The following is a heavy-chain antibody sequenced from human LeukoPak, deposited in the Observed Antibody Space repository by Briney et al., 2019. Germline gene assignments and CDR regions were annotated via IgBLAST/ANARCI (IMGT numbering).Heavy chain of an antibody. Sequence: GGSLRLSCAASGFTFSIYDMSWVRQAPGKGLEWVSAITGSGDSTYYADSVKGRFTIARDNSQNTLYLQMNSLRAEDTAVYYCAKRYCSSATCYWVAFDIWGQGTMVTVSS. CDR2: ITGSGDST. V-gene: IGHV3-23*01. D-gene: IGHD2-2*01. CDR3: AKRYCSSATCYWVAFDI. J-gene: IGHJ3*02. CDR1: GFTFSIYD.